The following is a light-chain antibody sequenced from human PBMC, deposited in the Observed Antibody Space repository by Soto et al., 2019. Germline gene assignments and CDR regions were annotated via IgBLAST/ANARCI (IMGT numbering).Light chain of an antibody. J-gene: IGKJ1*01. CDR1: QSISSY. CDR3: QQYNSFTWT. V-gene: IGKV1-5*03. Sequence: DIQMTQSPSSLSASVGDGVTITCLASQSISSYLNWYQQKPGKAPKLLIYKASSLESGVPSRFSGSGSGTEFTLTISSLQPDDIATYYCQQYNSFTWTFGQGTKVDIK. CDR2: KAS.